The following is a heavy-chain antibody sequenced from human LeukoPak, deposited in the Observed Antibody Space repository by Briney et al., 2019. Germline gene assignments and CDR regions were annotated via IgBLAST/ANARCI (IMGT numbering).Heavy chain of an antibody. D-gene: IGHD4-17*01. J-gene: IGHJ4*02. CDR3: ARTSDDFGDYGFDY. V-gene: IGHV4-59*13. CDR2: IFHTGIT. CDR1: GGSISGYY. Sequence: SETLSLTCTVSGGSISGYYWSWIRQPPGKGLEWIGYIFHTGITNYNPSLKSRVTMSVDTSKNQFSLKLTSLTTADTAVYYCARTSDDFGDYGFDYWGQGTLVTVSS.